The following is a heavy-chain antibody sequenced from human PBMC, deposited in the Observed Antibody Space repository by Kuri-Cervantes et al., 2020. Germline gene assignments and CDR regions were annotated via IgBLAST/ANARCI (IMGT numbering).Heavy chain of an antibody. CDR1: GYTFTSYG. J-gene: IGHJ6*02. V-gene: IGHV1-18*01. CDR2: ISAYNGNT. CDR3: ARILYSSSWYGFFRDYYYGMDV. D-gene: IGHD6-13*01. Sequence: ASVKVSCKASGYTFTSYGISWVRQAPGQGLEWMGWISAYNGNTNYAQKLQGRVTMTTDTSTSTAYMELRSLRSDDTAVYYCARILYSSSWYGFFRDYYYGMDVWGQGTTVTVSS.